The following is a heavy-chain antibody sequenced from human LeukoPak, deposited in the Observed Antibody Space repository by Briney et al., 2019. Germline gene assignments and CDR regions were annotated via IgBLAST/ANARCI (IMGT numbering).Heavy chain of an antibody. CDR2: IHYSGST. J-gene: IGHJ5*02. Sequence: PSETLSLTCTVSDGSISSSRYYWGWVRQPPGKGLEWIGSIHYSGSTYYNPSLKSRVTISLDTSKNQFSLKLSSVTAADTAVYYCASGEDWFHPWGQGTLVTVSS. D-gene: IGHD3-10*01. CDR3: ASGEDWFHP. V-gene: IGHV4-39*07. CDR1: DGSISSSRYY.